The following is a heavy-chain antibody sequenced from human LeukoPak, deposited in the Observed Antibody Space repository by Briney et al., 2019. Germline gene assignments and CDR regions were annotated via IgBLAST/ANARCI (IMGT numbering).Heavy chain of an antibody. V-gene: IGHV3-48*03. CDR3: AREWSSGSMDV. Sequence: GGSLRLSCAASGFTFSSYERNWVRQAPGKGLEWVSYISSSGSTIYYADSVKGRFTISRDNAKNSLYLQMNSLRAEDTAVYYCAREWSSGSMDVWGKGTTVTISS. CDR2: ISSSGSTI. J-gene: IGHJ6*03. CDR1: GFTFSSYE. D-gene: IGHD3-10*01.